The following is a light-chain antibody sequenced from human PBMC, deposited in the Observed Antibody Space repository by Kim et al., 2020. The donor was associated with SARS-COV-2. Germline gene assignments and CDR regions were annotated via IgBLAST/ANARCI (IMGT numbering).Light chain of an antibody. CDR3: QQRSNWGYT. CDR1: QSVSSY. Sequence: EIVLTQSPATLSLSPGERATLSCRASQSVSSYLAWYQQKPGQAPRLLIYDASNRATGIPVRFSGSGSGTDFTLTISSLEPEDFAVYYCQQRSNWGYTFGQGTKLEI. V-gene: IGKV3-11*01. CDR2: DAS. J-gene: IGKJ2*01.